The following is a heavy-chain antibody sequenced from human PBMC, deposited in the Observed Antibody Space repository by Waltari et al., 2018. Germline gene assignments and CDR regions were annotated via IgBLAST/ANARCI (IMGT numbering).Heavy chain of an antibody. D-gene: IGHD2-15*01. Sequence: CWSWLGQPPGKVLEWIGEVLGSGRTNYNPSFASRVTISLDTSTHQFALKMTSATAADTALYYCARDRGRGLYLDTWGQGILVTVSP. CDR2: VLGSGRT. CDR1: C. CDR3: ARDRGRGLYLDT. V-gene: IGHV4-4*02. J-gene: IGHJ4*02.